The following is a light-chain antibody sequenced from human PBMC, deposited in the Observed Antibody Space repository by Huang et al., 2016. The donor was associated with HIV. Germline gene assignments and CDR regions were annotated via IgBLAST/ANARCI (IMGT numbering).Light chain of an antibody. CDR1: QSVRSSY. Sequence: EIVLTQSPGNLSLSPGERATLSCRASQSVRSSYLAWYQQKPGKAPRLLIYGASSRATGIPDRFSGSGSGTDFTLTISRLEPEDFAVYYCQQYGSSPGLTFGGGTKVEIK. CDR3: QQYGSSPGLT. J-gene: IGKJ4*01. CDR2: GAS. V-gene: IGKV3-20*01.